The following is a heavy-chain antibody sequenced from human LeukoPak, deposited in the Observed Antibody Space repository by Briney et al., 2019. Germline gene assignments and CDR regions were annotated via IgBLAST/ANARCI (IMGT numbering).Heavy chain of an antibody. CDR1: GDSISSGDYY. D-gene: IGHD2-2*01. J-gene: IGHJ4*02. CDR2: IDYSGNT. Sequence: SETLSLTCTVSGDSISSGDYYWSWIRQPPGKGLEWTGYIDYSGNTYYNPSLRSRLTISTDTSKNQFSLKLTSVTAADTAVYYYARYYCSSSACPGIDSWGQGTLVTVSS. CDR3: ARYYCSSSACPGIDS. V-gene: IGHV4-30-4*01.